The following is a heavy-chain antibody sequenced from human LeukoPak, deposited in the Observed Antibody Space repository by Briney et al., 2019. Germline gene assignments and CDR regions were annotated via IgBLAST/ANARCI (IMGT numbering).Heavy chain of an antibody. V-gene: IGHV4-38-2*02. Sequence: SETLSLTCTVSGYSISSGYYWGWIRQPPGKGLEWIGSIYHSGSTYYNPSLKSRVTISVDTSKNQFSLKLSSVTAADTAVYYCARAAAAANFDYWGQGTLVTVSS. J-gene: IGHJ4*02. D-gene: IGHD6-13*01. CDR1: GYSISSGYY. CDR2: IYHSGST. CDR3: ARAAAAANFDY.